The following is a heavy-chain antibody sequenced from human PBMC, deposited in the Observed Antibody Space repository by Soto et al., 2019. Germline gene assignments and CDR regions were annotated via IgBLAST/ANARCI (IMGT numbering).Heavy chain of an antibody. D-gene: IGHD6-19*01. Sequence: EVQLVESGGGLVEPGGSLRLSCVASGFTFTSAWMSWVRQAPGKGLEWVSVIYPAGNTYYADSVKGRFTISRDSSKNTLFLQMNSLRAEDTAMYYCARDPDSSGLHYWGQGTLVTVSS. CDR3: ARDPDSSGLHY. J-gene: IGHJ4*02. CDR1: GFTFTSAW. V-gene: IGHV3-66*01. CDR2: IYPAGNT.